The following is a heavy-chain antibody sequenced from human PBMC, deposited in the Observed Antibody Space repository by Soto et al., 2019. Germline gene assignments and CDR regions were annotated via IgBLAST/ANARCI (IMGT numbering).Heavy chain of an antibody. CDR2: ISSSGSTI. CDR1: GFTFSSYE. CDR3: AREEETTIFGVIYGMDV. V-gene: IGHV3-48*03. Sequence: EVQLVESGGGLVQPGGSLRLSCAASGFTFSSYEMNWVRQAPGKGLEWVSYISSSGSTIYYADSVKGRFTISRDNAKNSLYLQMNSLGAEDTAVYYCAREEETTIFGVIYGMDVWGQGTTVTVSS. D-gene: IGHD3-3*01. J-gene: IGHJ6*02.